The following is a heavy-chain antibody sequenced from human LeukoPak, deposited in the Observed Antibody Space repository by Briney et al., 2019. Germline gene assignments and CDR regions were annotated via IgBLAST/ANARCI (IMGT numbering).Heavy chain of an antibody. CDR2: IRPSGGST. CDR3: AREGYCSGGRCYSGRNFDL. Sequence: ASVKVSCKASGYTFTTYYMHGVRQAPGQAFEWMGIIRPSGGSTSYTQKFQGRVTMTRDTSASTLYMEVSSLRSEDTAVYYCAREGYCSGGRCYSGRNFDLWGRGTLVTVSS. D-gene: IGHD2-15*01. J-gene: IGHJ2*01. V-gene: IGHV1-46*01. CDR1: GYTFTTYY.